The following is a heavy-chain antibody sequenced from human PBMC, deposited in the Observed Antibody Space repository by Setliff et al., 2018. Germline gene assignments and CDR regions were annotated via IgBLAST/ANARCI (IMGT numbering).Heavy chain of an antibody. V-gene: IGHV1-18*01. D-gene: IGHD6-19*01. J-gene: IGHJ4*02. CDR1: GFRFTNFG. CDR3: VRSSAPQVVLAADFDF. Sequence: ASVKVSCKTSGFRFTNFGFSWVRQAPGQGLEWLGSISPYSGNTNYPQWLQDRVTMTIDTSATTAYMELKSLRSDDTAVYYCVRSSAPQVVLAADFDFWGQGTPVTSPQ. CDR2: ISPYSGNT.